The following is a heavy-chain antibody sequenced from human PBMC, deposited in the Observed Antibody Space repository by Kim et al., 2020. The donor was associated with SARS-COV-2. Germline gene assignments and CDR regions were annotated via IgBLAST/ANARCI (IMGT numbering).Heavy chain of an antibody. J-gene: IGHJ4*02. D-gene: IGHD6-19*01. CDR2: INPNSGGT. CDR1: GYTFTGYY. CDR3: ARDRRAVAGRGDY. V-gene: IGHV1-2*02. Sequence: ASVKVSCKASGYTFTGYYMHWVRQAPGQGLEWMGWINPNSGGTNYAQKFQGRVTMTRDTSISTAYMELSRLRSDDTAVYYCARDRRAVAGRGDYWGQGTLVTVSS.